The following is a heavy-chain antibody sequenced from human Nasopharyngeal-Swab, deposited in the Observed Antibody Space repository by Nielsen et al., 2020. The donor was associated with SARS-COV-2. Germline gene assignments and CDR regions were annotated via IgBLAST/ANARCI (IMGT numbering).Heavy chain of an antibody. CDR3: AKLGYFDL. V-gene: IGHV3-9*01. Sequence: GGSLRLSCAASGFTFDDYAMHWVRQAPGKGLEWVSGISWNSGSIGYADSVKGRFTISRDNAKNSLYLQMNSLRAEDTALYCCAKLGYFDLWGRGTLVTVSS. CDR2: ISWNSGSI. CDR1: GFTFDDYA. J-gene: IGHJ2*01.